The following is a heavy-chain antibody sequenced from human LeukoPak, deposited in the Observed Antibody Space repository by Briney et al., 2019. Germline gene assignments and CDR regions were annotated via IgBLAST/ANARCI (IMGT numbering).Heavy chain of an antibody. D-gene: IGHD3-10*01. V-gene: IGHV3-48*02. CDR2: ISSSSSTI. CDR1: GFIFSSYS. Sequence: GGSLRLSCAASGFIFSSYSMNWVRQAPGKGLEWVSYISSSSSTIYYADSVKGRFTISRDNAKKSLYLQMNSLRDKDTAVYYCATRNYYGSAPNGAFDMWGQGTMVTVSS. J-gene: IGHJ3*02. CDR3: ATRNYYGSAPNGAFDM.